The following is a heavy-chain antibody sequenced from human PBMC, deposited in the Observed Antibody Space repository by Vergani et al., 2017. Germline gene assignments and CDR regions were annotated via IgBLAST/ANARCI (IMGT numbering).Heavy chain of an antibody. V-gene: IGHV3-15*01. D-gene: IGHD2-2*01. CDR1: GFTFSNAW. CDR2: IKSKTDGGTT. CDR3: TTEVDTSDYYYYYGMDV. J-gene: IGHJ6*02. Sequence: EVQLVESGGGLVQPGGSLRLSCAASGFTFSNAWMSWVRQAPGKGLEWVGRIKSKTDGGTTDYAAPVKGRFTISRDDSKNTLYLQMNSLKTEDTAVYYCTTEVDTSDYYYYYGMDVWGQGTTVTVSS.